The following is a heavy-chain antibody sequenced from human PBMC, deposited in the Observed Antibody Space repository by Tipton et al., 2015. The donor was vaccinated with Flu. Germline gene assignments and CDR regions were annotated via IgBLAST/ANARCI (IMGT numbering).Heavy chain of an antibody. Sequence: SLRLSCAASGFTFDDYAMHWVRQAPGKGLEWVSGISWNSGSIGYADSVKGRFTISRDNAKNSLYLQMNSLRAEDTALYYCAKKSPSGWYDYWGQGTLVTVSS. V-gene: IGHV3-9*01. CDR1: GFTFDDYA. D-gene: IGHD6-19*01. CDR3: AKKSPSGWYDY. J-gene: IGHJ4*02. CDR2: ISWNSGSI.